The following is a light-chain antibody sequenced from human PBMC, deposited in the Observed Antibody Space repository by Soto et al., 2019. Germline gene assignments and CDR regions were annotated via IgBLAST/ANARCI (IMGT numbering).Light chain of an antibody. Sequence: AIQVTQSPSSLSASVGDRVTITCLASQDIRGALAWYQQKPGKPPKLLIYDVSTLENGVPSRFSRDSSGTQFSLTISGPQPEDFGTYYCQRLNSYPVTFGHWTRLDIK. CDR2: DVS. V-gene: IGKV1-13*02. CDR3: QRLNSYPVT. CDR1: QDIRGA. J-gene: IGKJ5*01.